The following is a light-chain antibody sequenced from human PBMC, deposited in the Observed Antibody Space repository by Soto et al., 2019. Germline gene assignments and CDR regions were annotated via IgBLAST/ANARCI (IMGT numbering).Light chain of an antibody. V-gene: IGKV3-20*01. CDR2: GAS. Sequence: EIVLTQSPGTLSLSPGERATLSCRASQSVSSTYLAWYQQKPGQAPRLLICGASSRATGIPDRFSGGGSGTDFTLTISRVEPEDFAVYYCQQCGSSPWTFGQGTKVDIK. CDR3: QQCGSSPWT. CDR1: QSVSSTY. J-gene: IGKJ1*01.